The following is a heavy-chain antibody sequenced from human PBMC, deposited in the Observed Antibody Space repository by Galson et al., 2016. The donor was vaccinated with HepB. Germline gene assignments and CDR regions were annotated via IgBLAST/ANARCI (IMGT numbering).Heavy chain of an antibody. CDR2: ISYEGSNK. CDR3: AKDRALESYGGDYYYGMDV. Sequence: SLRLSCAASGFNFIDYGMHWVRQTSGKGLEWVAVISYEGSNKNYADSVKGRFTISRYNSKNTLYLQIKSMRAEDTAVYFCAKDRALESYGGDYYYGMDVWGQGTAVTVSS. V-gene: IGHV3-30*18. D-gene: IGHD4-23*01. CDR1: GFNFIDYG. J-gene: IGHJ6*02.